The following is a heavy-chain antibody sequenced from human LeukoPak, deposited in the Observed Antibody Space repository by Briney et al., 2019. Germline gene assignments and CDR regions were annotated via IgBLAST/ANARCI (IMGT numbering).Heavy chain of an antibody. V-gene: IGHV4-39*07. D-gene: IGHD6-25*01. Sequence: PSETLSLTCTVSGGSISSSSTYYWAWIRQPPGKGLEWIGSISYSGNTYYNPSLKSRVTISLDTSKNQFSLRLSPVTAADTALYYCARLDKGIKAAHFDYWGQGTLVTVSS. CDR2: ISYSGNT. J-gene: IGHJ4*02. CDR3: ARLDKGIKAAHFDY. CDR1: GGSISSSSTYY.